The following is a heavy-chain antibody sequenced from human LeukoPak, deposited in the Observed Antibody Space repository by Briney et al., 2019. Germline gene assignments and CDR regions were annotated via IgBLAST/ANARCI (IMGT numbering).Heavy chain of an antibody. CDR1: GFTFSSSA. J-gene: IGHJ4*02. V-gene: IGHV3-23*01. Sequence: PGGSLRLSCAASGFTFSSSAMSWVRQVPGKGLEWVSGISASGGSTYYADSVRGRFTISRDNSKNTLYVQMNSLRDEDTAVYYCARGQDDRSGTFDYWGQGILVTVSS. CDR2: ISASGGST. D-gene: IGHD3-22*01. CDR3: ARGQDDRSGTFDY.